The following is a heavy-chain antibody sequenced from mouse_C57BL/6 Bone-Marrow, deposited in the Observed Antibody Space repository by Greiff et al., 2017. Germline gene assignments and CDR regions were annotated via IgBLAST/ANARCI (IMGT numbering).Heavy chain of an antibody. J-gene: IGHJ4*01. V-gene: IGHV1-53*01. CDR1: GYTFTSYW. CDR2: INPSNGGT. D-gene: IGHD2-5*01. Sequence: QVQLQQPGTELVKPGASVKLSCKASGYTFTSYWLHWVKQRPGQGLEWIGNINPSNGGTNYNEKFKSKATLTVDKSSSTAYMQLSSLTSEDSAVXYCARSSNYCYYYAMDYWGQGTSVTVSS. CDR3: ARSSNYCYYYAMDY.